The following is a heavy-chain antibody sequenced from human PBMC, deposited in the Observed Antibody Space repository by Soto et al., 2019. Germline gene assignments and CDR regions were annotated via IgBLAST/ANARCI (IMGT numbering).Heavy chain of an antibody. V-gene: IGHV4-39*01. D-gene: IGHD1-26*01. J-gene: IGHJ3*02. CDR1: GCPNSSGTYN. CDR2: IFYDGTT. CDR3: ARHADRGSYTRAFDI. Sequence: PSDTLSLTFTFSGCPNSSGTYNRSWIRQPPGRGLEWIGSIFYDGTTYYNPSLKSRVTISADASKNQFSLKVSSVTATDTAVYYCARHADRGSYTRAFDIWGQGTMVT.